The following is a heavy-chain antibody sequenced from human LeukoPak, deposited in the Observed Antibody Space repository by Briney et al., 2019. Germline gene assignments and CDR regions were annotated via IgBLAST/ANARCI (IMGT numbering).Heavy chain of an antibody. CDR1: GGSISSYY. Sequence: SETLSLTCTVSGGSISSYYWSWIRQPPGKGLEWIGYISYSGSTNCNPSLKSRVTISVDTSKHQLSLKLSSVTAADTAVYYCARFPTTGYSSGWYLKMIASALGYMDVWGQGTTVTVSS. CDR2: ISYSGST. CDR3: ARFPTTGYSSGWYLKMIASALGYMDV. J-gene: IGHJ6*02. V-gene: IGHV4-59*01. D-gene: IGHD6-19*01.